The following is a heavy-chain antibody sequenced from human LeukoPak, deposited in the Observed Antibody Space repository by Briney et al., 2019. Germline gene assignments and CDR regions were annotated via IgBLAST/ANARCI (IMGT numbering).Heavy chain of an antibody. Sequence: GESLKISFKGSGYRFTSYWIGWGRPMPGKGLEWMGIIYPGDSDTRYSPSFQGQVTISADKSISTAYLQWSSLKASDTAMYYCARLRSPYGSGYFDYWGQGTLVTVSS. D-gene: IGHD3-10*01. J-gene: IGHJ4*02. CDR3: ARLRSPYGSGYFDY. CDR1: GYRFTSYW. V-gene: IGHV5-51*01. CDR2: IYPGDSDT.